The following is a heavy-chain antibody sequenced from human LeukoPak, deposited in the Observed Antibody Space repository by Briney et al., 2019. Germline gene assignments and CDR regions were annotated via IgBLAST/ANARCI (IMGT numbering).Heavy chain of an antibody. V-gene: IGHV1-2*02. CDR2: INPNSGGT. J-gene: IGHJ6*03. D-gene: IGHD6-19*01. CDR3: ATSVAGTRYYYYYYMDV. Sequence: ASVKVSCKASGYTFTSYGISWVRQAPGQGLEWMGWINPNSGGTNYAQKFQGRVTMTRDTSISTAYMELSRLRSDDTAVYYCATSVAGTRYYYYYYMDVWGKGTTVTISS. CDR1: GYTFTSYG.